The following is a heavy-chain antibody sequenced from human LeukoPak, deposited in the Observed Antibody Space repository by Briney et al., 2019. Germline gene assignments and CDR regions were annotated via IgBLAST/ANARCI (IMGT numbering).Heavy chain of an antibody. CDR1: GGTFSSYA. V-gene: IGHV1-69*01. CDR3: ARDLSRRLDP. J-gene: IGHJ5*02. D-gene: IGHD6-25*01. Sequence: SVNVSCTASGGTFSSYAISWVRQAPGQGLEWMGGIIPIFGTANYAQKFQGRVTITADESTSTAYMELSSLRSEDTAVYYCARDLSRRLDPWGQGTLVTVSS. CDR2: IIPIFGTA.